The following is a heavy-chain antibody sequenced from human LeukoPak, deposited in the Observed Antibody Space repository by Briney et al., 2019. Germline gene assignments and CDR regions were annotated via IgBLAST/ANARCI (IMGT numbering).Heavy chain of an antibody. CDR1: GFTFSSYE. Sequence: GGSLRLSCAASGFTFSSYEMNWVRQAPGKGLEWVSYISSSGSTIYYADSVKGRFTISRDNAKNPLYLQMNSLRAEDTAIYYCARDRYCSTTSCYDPDVFDIWGQGTVVTVSS. V-gene: IGHV3-48*03. CDR2: ISSSGSTI. CDR3: ARDRYCSTTSCYDPDVFDI. D-gene: IGHD2-2*01. J-gene: IGHJ3*02.